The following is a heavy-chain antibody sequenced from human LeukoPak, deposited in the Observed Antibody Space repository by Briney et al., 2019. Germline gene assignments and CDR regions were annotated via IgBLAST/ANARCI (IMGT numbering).Heavy chain of an antibody. D-gene: IGHD2-8*01. J-gene: IGHJ4*02. CDR3: AKMVREFYTISYYFDY. Sequence: GGSLRLSCAASGXTFSSYAVSWVRQAPGKGLEWVSGISGSGAGTYYADSVKGRFTISRDNSKNTLYLQMNSLRAEDTAVYYCAKMVREFYTISYYFDYWGQGTLVTVSS. V-gene: IGHV3-23*01. CDR2: ISGSGAGT. CDR1: GXTFSSYA.